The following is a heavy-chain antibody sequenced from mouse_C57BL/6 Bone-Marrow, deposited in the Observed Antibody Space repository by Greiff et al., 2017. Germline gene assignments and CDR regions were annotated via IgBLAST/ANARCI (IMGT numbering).Heavy chain of an antibody. D-gene: IGHD2-12*01. CDR2: IYPRDGST. CDR1: GYTFTSYD. CDR3: ARDDKFAY. V-gene: IGHV1-85*01. J-gene: IGHJ3*01. Sequence: VQLVESGPELVKPGASVKLSCKASGYTFTSYDINWVKQRPGQGLEWIGWIYPRDGSTKYNEKFKGKATLTVDTSSSTAYMELHSLTSEDSAVYFCARDDKFAYWGQGTLVTVSA.